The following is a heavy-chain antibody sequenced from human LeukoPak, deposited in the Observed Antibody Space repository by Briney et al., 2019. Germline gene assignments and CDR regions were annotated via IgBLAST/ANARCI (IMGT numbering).Heavy chain of an antibody. Sequence: SETLSLTCAVYGGSFSGYYWSWIRQPPGKGLEWIGYIYYSGSTNYNPSLKSRVTISVDTSKNQFSLKLSSVTAADTAVYYCARVTRNAFDVWGQGTVVTVSS. CDR3: ARVTRNAFDV. CDR1: GGSFSGYY. J-gene: IGHJ3*01. D-gene: IGHD4-23*01. V-gene: IGHV4-59*01. CDR2: IYYSGST.